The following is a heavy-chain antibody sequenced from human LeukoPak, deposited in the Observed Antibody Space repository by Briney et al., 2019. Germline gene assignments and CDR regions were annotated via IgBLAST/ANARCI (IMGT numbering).Heavy chain of an antibody. J-gene: IGHJ4*02. CDR1: RYTFTGYY. CDR2: SNPNSGDT. V-gene: IGHV1-2*06. CDR3: AREREREVAPRRVFDY. Sequence: GAVNVSCKTSRYTFTGYYMHWVRQAPGQGRDGMGRSNPNSGDTNYAQTFTGRVTITSDTYISTASLELRRLSSDAPAVSYCAREREREVAPRRVFDYWGPRTLVTVSS. D-gene: IGHD5-12*01.